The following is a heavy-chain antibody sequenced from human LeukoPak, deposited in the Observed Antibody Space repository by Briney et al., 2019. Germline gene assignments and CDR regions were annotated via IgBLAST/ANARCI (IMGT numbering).Heavy chain of an antibody. CDR3: AREGRGWAFDI. CDR1: GYTFTGYY. CDR2: INPNSGGT. Sequence: ASVKVSFKSSGYTFTGYYIHWVRQAPGQGLEWMGWINPNSGGTNYAQKFQGRVTMNTDTSISTAYMELSRLRSDDTAVYYCAREGRGWAFDIWGQGTMVTVSS. D-gene: IGHD2-15*01. J-gene: IGHJ3*02. V-gene: IGHV1-2*02.